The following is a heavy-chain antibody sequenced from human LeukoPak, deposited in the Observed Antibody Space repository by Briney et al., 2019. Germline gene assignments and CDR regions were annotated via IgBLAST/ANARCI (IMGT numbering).Heavy chain of an antibody. D-gene: IGHD1-26*01. J-gene: IGHJ4*02. Sequence: GGSLRLSCAACRFTFRRYAISWVRQAPGKGLEWVSAISGSGGSTYYADSVKGRFTISRDNSKNTLYLQMNSPGAEVTAGYYLPKQISTGWAKDCGQGTLVTVSS. CDR1: RFTFRRYA. CDR3: PKQISTGWAKD. CDR2: ISGSGGST. V-gene: IGHV3-23*01.